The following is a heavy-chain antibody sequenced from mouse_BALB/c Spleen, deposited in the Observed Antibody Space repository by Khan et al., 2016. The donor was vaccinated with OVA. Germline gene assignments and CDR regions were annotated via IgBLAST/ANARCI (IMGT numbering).Heavy chain of an antibody. V-gene: IGHV2-6*02. Sequence: QMQLEESGPGLVAPSQSLSITCTVSGFSLTDFGVHWVRQPPGKGLEWLVLIWSDGTTTYNSALKSRLSISKDTSKSQVFLKMNSRQTDDTAMYYCARNSYPYAMDYWGQGTSVTVSS. CDR1: GFSLTDFG. CDR2: IWSDGTT. J-gene: IGHJ4*01. CDR3: ARNSYPYAMDY.